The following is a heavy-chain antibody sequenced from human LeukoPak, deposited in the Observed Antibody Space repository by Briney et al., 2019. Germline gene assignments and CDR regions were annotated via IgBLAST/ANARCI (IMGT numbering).Heavy chain of an antibody. J-gene: IGHJ4*02. CDR2: IYYSGST. V-gene: IGHV4-31*03. Sequence: PSQTLSLTCTVSGVSISSGDHYWSWIRQHPGKGLEWIGYIYYSGSTYYNPSLKSRVTISVDTSKNQFSLKLISVTAADTAVYYCARTDSSGYYGTYWGQGTLVTVSS. D-gene: IGHD3-22*01. CDR1: GVSISSGDHY. CDR3: ARTDSSGYYGTY.